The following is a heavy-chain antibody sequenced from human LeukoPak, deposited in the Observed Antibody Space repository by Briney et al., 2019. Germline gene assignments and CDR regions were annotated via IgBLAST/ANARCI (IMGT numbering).Heavy chain of an antibody. CDR3: ARGPGYGDYNDY. V-gene: IGHV4-39*07. J-gene: IGHJ4*02. CDR1: GGSISSRSYY. Sequence: PSETLSLTCTVSGGSISSRSYYWGWIRQPPGKGLEWIGTIYYSGSTYYNPSLKSRVTISVDTSKNQFSLDLSSVTAADTAVYYCARGPGYGDYNDYWGQGTLVTVSS. CDR2: IYYSGST. D-gene: IGHD4-17*01.